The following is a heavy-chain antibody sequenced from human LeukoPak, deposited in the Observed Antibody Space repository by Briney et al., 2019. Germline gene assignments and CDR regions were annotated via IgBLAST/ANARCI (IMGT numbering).Heavy chain of an antibody. Sequence: KPSETLSLTCTVSGGSISSYYWSWIRQPPGKGLEWIGYIYYSGSTNYNPSLKSRVTISVDTSKNQFSLKLSSVTAADTAVYYCARDILTTAPTGDYMDVWGKGTTVTVSS. D-gene: IGHD4-17*01. V-gene: IGHV4-59*01. CDR1: GGSISSYY. CDR3: ARDILTTAPTGDYMDV. J-gene: IGHJ6*03. CDR2: IYYSGST.